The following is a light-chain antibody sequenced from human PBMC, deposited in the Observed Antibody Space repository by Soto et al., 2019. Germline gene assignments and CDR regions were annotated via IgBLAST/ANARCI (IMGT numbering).Light chain of an antibody. Sequence: QTVVTQEPSLSVSPGGTVTLICGLSSGSVSTSYYPSWYQQTPGQAPRTLIYSTNTRSSGVPDRFSGSILGNKAALTITGAQADDESDYYCVLYMNSGTLFGGGTKVTVL. CDR3: VLYMNSGTL. J-gene: IGLJ3*02. V-gene: IGLV8-61*01. CDR1: SGSVSTSYY. CDR2: STN.